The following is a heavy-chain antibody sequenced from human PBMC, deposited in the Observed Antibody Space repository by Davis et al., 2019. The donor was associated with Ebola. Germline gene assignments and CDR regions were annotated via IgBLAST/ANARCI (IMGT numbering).Heavy chain of an antibody. V-gene: IGHV3-15*01. D-gene: IGHD3-9*01. Sequence: GESLKISCAASGFTFSSYAMSWVRQAPGQGLEWVGRIKRKTDGGTTAYAAPVKGSFTISRDDSKNTLYLQMNSLKTEDTALYYCTTDRHFFSYYDILTGYQSFDYWGQGTLVTVSS. CDR1: GFTFSSYA. J-gene: IGHJ4*02. CDR3: TTDRHFFSYYDILTGYQSFDY. CDR2: IKRKTDGGTT.